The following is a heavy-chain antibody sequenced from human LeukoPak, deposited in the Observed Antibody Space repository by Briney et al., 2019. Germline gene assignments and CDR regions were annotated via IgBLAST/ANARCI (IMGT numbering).Heavy chain of an antibody. CDR3: ARNISLAVAVLPHLWYPFI. D-gene: IGHD6-19*01. CDR2: ITPSTGST. V-gene: IGHV1-46*01. J-gene: IGHJ2*01. CDR1: GYTFTSYY. Sequence: GASVKVSCKASGYTFTSYYLHWVRQAPGQGLEWMGIITPSTGSTSYAQKFQGRGTMTSDTYTSTVYMELRSLRSADTAAYNCARNISLAVAVLPHLWYPFIWGRRTL.